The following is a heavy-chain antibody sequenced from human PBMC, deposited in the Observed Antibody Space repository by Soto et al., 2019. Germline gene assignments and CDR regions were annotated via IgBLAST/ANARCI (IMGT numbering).Heavy chain of an antibody. CDR3: AKDQLPVDTATTNYYYYGMDV. Sequence: QVQLVESGGGVVQPGRSLRLSCAASGFTFSSYGMHWVRQAPGKGLEWVAVISYDGSNKYYADSVKGRFTISRDNSKNTLYLQMNSLRAEDTAVYYCAKDQLPVDTATTNYYYYGMDVWGQGTTVTVSS. CDR1: GFTFSSYG. J-gene: IGHJ6*02. V-gene: IGHV3-30*18. CDR2: ISYDGSNK. D-gene: IGHD5-18*01.